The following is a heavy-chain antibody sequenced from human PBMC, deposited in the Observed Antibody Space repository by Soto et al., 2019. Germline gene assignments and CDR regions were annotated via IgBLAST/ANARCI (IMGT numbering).Heavy chain of an antibody. CDR2: IYPGDSDT. Sequence: PGESLKISCKGSGYSFTSYWIGWVRQMPGKGLGWMGIIYPGDSDTRYSPSFQGQVTIAADKSISTAYLQWSSLKASDTAMYYCARQDFSDSSGWWDYYYGMDVWGQGTTVTVSS. V-gene: IGHV5-51*01. D-gene: IGHD6-19*01. J-gene: IGHJ6*02. CDR3: ARQDFSDSSGWWDYYYGMDV. CDR1: GYSFTSYW.